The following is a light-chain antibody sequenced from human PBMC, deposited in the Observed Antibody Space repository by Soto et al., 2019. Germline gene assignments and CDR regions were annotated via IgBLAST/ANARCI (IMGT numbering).Light chain of an antibody. J-gene: IGKJ1*01. Sequence: DIQMTQSPSSVSASVGDSVTITCRASQDISSWLAWYQQKPGKAPNLLIYAASSLQSGVPSRFSGSGSGTDFTLTINSLQPEDIATYYCQQTNSFPRTFGQGTKVEVK. CDR1: QDISSW. CDR3: QQTNSFPRT. V-gene: IGKV1-12*01. CDR2: AAS.